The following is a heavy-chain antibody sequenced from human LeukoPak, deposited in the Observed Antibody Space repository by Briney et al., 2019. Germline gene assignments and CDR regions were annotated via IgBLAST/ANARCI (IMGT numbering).Heavy chain of an antibody. CDR2: IYSGGST. D-gene: IGHD6-19*01. CDR1: GFTVSSNY. Sequence: GGSLRLSCAASGFTVSSNYMSWVRQAPGKGLEWVSVIYSGGSTYYADSVKGRFTISRDNSKNTLYPQMNSLRAEDTAVYYCARDRSVAGSDAFDIWGQGTMVTVSS. V-gene: IGHV3-66*01. J-gene: IGHJ3*02. CDR3: ARDRSVAGSDAFDI.